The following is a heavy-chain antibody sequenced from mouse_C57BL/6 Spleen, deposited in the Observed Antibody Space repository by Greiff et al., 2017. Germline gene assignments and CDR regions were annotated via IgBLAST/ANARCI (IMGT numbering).Heavy chain of an antibody. Sequence: VQVVESGPGLVAPSQSLSITCTVSGFSLTSYAISWVRQPPGKGLEWLGVIWTGGGTNYNSALKSRLSISKDNSKSQVFLKMNSLQTDDTARYYCARDYDYSSYAMDYWGQGTSVTVSS. V-gene: IGHV2-9-1*01. CDR2: IWTGGGT. J-gene: IGHJ4*01. CDR3: ARDYDYSSYAMDY. D-gene: IGHD2-4*01. CDR1: GFSLTSYA.